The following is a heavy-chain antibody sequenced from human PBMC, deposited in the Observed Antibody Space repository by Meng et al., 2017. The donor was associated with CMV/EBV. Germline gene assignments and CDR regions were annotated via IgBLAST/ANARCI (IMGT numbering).Heavy chain of an antibody. V-gene: IGHV3-30*04. CDR1: GFTFSSYA. J-gene: IGHJ4*02. CDR3: ASRVRGYSYGDFDY. D-gene: IGHD5-18*01. Sequence: ASGFTFSSYAMHWVRQAPGKGLEWVAVISYDGSNKYYADSVKGRFTISRDSSKNTLYLQMNSLRAEDTAVYYCASRVRGYSYGDFDYWGQGTLVTVSS. CDR2: ISYDGSNK.